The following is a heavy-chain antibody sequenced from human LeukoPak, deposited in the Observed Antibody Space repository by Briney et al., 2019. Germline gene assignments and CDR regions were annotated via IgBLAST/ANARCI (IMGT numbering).Heavy chain of an antibody. J-gene: IGHJ6*02. Sequence: GGSLRLSCAASGVTFSSYWMHWVRHAPGKGLGWVSRINSDGSSTSYADSVKGRFTISRDNAKNTLYLQMNSLRAEDTAVYYCATGQGHGMDVWGQGTTVTVSS. V-gene: IGHV3-74*01. D-gene: IGHD1-14*01. CDR2: INSDGSST. CDR1: GVTFSSYW. CDR3: ATGQGHGMDV.